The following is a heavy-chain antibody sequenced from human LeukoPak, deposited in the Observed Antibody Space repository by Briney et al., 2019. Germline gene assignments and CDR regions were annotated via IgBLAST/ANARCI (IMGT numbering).Heavy chain of an antibody. J-gene: IGHJ5*02. CDR1: GGSFSGYY. Sequence: SETLSLTCAVYGGSFSGYYWSWIRQPPGKGLEWIGEINHSGSTNYNPSLESRVTISVDTSKNQFSLKLSSVTAADTAVYYCAITLPGYSSGWYRKRWFDPWGQGTLVTVSS. CDR3: AITLPGYSSGWYRKRWFDP. V-gene: IGHV4-34*01. D-gene: IGHD6-19*01. CDR2: INHSGST.